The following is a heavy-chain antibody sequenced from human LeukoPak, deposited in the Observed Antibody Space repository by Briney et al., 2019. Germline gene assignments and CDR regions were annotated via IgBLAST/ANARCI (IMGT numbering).Heavy chain of an antibody. V-gene: IGHV4-30-4*08. CDR2: IYYSGIT. Sequence: PSETLSLTCTVSGDSITSGDYYRSWIRQPPGKGLEWIGYIYYSGITYYHPSLKSRVTISVDTSKNQFSLNLNSVTAADTAVYYCARAVQASLQPRFDPWGQGTLVTVSS. J-gene: IGHJ5*02. CDR1: GDSITSGDYY. CDR3: ARAVQASLQPRFDP. D-gene: IGHD3-16*02.